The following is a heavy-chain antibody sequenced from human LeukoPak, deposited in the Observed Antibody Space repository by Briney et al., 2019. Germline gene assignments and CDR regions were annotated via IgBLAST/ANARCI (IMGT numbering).Heavy chain of an antibody. CDR1: GFTFDDYA. CDR2: ISWNSGSI. D-gene: IGHD2-8*02. CDR3: AKEWSYSTGIYYFDY. Sequence: PGGSLRLSCTASGFTFDDYAMHWVRQAPGKGLEWVSGISWNSGSIGYADSVKGRFTISRDNSKNTLYLQMNSLRPEDTAVYYCAKEWSYSTGIYYFDYWGQGILVTVSS. J-gene: IGHJ4*02. V-gene: IGHV3-9*01.